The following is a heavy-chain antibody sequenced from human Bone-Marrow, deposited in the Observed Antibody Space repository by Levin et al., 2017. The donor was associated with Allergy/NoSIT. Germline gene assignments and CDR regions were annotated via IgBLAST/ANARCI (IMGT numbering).Heavy chain of an antibody. CDR1: GFTFSTYD. D-gene: IGHD3-22*01. Sequence: GGSLRLSCAASGFTFSTYDMNWVRQAPGKGLEWVSGISGSGAGTYYADSVKGRFTISRDNSKNTFYLQMNSLRAEDTAVYYCTRGGTSGDYAPYNWFDRWGQGTLVTVPS. J-gene: IGHJ5*02. CDR3: TRGGTSGDYAPYNWFDR. V-gene: IGHV3-23*01. CDR2: ISGSGAGT.